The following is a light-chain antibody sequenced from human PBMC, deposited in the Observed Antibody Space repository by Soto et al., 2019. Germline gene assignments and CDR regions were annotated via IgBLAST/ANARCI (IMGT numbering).Light chain of an antibody. J-gene: IGKJ1*01. CDR1: QGISSY. CDR2: SAS. Sequence: DTQMTQSPSAMSASVGDRVTITCRASQGISSYLAWFQQKPGKVPKRLIYSASSLQSGVPTRFTGSGFGTKFTFTFSILQPEDFATYYCLQHITYPWTFGQGTKVDIK. CDR3: LQHITYPWT. V-gene: IGKV1-17*03.